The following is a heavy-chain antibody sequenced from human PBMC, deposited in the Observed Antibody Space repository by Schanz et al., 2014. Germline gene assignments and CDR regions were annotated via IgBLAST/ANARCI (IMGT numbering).Heavy chain of an antibody. J-gene: IGHJ4*01. D-gene: IGHD6-13*01. CDR2: TNGDGTNA. CDR3: AREQIMAAAGLVDY. Sequence: EVKLVESGGGAVRPGGSLRLSCAASGFTLSSYWMHWVRQVPGKGLEWVSCTNGDGTNAKYADSVKGRFTISRDNAKNSLYLQMNSLRAEDTAVYYCAREQIMAAAGLVDYWGHGTLVTDSS. V-gene: IGHV3-74*01. CDR1: GFTLSSYW.